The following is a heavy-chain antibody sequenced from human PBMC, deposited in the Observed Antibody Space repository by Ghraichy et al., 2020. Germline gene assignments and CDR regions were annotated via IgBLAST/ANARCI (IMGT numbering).Heavy chain of an antibody. V-gene: IGHV4-39*01. D-gene: IGHD1-26*01. CDR1: GGSISSSSYY. CDR3: ARKGGPPYSGSYYRHYYGMDV. Sequence: SQTLSLTCTVSGGSISSSSYYWGWIRQPPGKGLEWIGSIYYSGSTYYNPSLKSRVTISVDTSKNQFSLKLSSVTAADTAVYYCARKGGPPYSGSYYRHYYGMDVWGQGTTVTVSS. J-gene: IGHJ6*02. CDR2: IYYSGST.